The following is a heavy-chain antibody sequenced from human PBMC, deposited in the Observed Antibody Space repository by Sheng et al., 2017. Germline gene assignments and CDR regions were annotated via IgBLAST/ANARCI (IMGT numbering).Heavy chain of an antibody. CDR3: ARDHEGRPFDD. CDR1: EIAVGGNY. Sequence: EVQLVDSGGGLIQPGGSLRLSCAVSEIAVGGNYMSWVRQAPGKGLEWVSLIDAGGHTYYAASVKGRFTISRDSSKNTLYLQMNSLRAEDTAVYYCARDHEGRPFDDWGQGTLVTVSS. CDR2: IDAGGHT. V-gene: IGHV3-53*01. D-gene: IGHD3-10*01. J-gene: IGHJ4*02.